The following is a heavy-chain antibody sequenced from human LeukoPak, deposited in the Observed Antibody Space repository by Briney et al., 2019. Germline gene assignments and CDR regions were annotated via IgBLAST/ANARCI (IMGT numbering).Heavy chain of an antibody. J-gene: IGHJ5*02. D-gene: IGHD2-21*01. CDR1: GGSISSSNYY. V-gene: IGHV4-39*07. CDR3: ARVDGLLDNWFDP. CDR2: MFYSGST. Sequence: SETLSLTCTVSGGSISSSNYYWGWIRQPPGKGLEWIGSMFYSGSTYYNPSLKSRVTISVDTSKNQFSLKLSSVTAADTAVYYCARVDGLLDNWFDPWGQGTLVTVSS.